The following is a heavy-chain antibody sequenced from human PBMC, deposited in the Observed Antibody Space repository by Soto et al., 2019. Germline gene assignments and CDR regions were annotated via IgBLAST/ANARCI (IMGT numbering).Heavy chain of an antibody. V-gene: IGHV1-46*04. Sequence: QVQLVQSGAEVKNPGASVKLSCKASGYSFTNYYLHWVRQAPGQGLEWVGMINPSARSASYAQKSRGRLTMDRDTSTTTVYMELSRLTFEDTAVYFCARDNSVANGVLDHWGQGTLVTVSS. CDR3: ARDNSVANGVLDH. D-gene: IGHD1-1*01. CDR1: GYSFTNYY. CDR2: INPSARSA. J-gene: IGHJ4*02.